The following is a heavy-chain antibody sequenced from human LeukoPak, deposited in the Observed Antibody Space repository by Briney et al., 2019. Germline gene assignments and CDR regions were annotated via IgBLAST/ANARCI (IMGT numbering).Heavy chain of an antibody. J-gene: IGHJ4*02. V-gene: IGHV3-21*01. Sequence: GGSLRLSCAASGFTFNNYAMSWVRQAPGKGLEWVSSISSSSSYIYYADSVKGRFTISRDNAKNSLYLQMNSLRAEDTAVYYCARALRGEDYWGQGTLVTVSS. CDR3: ARALRGEDY. D-gene: IGHD3-16*01. CDR2: ISSSSSYI. CDR1: GFTFNNYA.